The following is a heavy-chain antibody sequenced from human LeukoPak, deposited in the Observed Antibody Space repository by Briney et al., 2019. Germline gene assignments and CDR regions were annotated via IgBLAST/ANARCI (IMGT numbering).Heavy chain of an antibody. CDR1: GGSISSSNW. Sequence: KPSETLSLTCAVSGGSISSSNWWSWVRQPPGKGLEWIGEIYHSGSTNYNPSLKSRVTISVDKSKNQFSLKLSSVTAADTAVYYCARWTYYYDSSGYFHLWGQGTLVTVSS. CDR2: IYHSGST. CDR3: ARWTYYYDSSGYFHL. J-gene: IGHJ4*02. D-gene: IGHD3-22*01. V-gene: IGHV4-4*02.